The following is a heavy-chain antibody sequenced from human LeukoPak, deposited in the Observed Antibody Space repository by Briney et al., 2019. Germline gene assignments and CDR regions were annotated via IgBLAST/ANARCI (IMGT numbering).Heavy chain of an antibody. CDR3: AREVDSSGWDEIDY. J-gene: IGHJ4*02. CDR2: INPNSGGT. D-gene: IGHD6-19*01. Sequence: ASVKVSCTASGYTFTVYYMHWVRQAPGQGLEWMGWINPNSGGTNYAQKFQGRVTMTRDTSISTAYMELSRLRSDDTAVYYCAREVDSSGWDEIDYWGQGTLVTVSS. CDR1: GYTFTVYY. V-gene: IGHV1-2*02.